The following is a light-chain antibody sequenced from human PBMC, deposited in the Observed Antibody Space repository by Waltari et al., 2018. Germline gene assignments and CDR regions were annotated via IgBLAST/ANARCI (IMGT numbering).Light chain of an antibody. CDR2: EAS. J-gene: IGKJ1*01. CDR1: QGISTY. CDR3: QQFHDYPWT. V-gene: IGKV1-9*01. Sequence: IQLTQSPSSLPASVGDTVSITCRASQGISTYLAWLQQKPGRAPKVLIFEASTLQSGVPSRFSGSGSGIDFTLTISSLQPEDVATYYCQQFHDYPWTFGQGTKVEIK.